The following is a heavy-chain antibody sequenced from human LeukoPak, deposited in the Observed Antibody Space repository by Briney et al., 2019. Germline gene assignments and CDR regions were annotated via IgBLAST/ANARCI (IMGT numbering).Heavy chain of an antibody. CDR1: GGTFSSYA. V-gene: IGHV1-69*13. CDR2: IFPIFGTA. J-gene: IGHJ4*02. D-gene: IGHD5-18*01. CDR3: AREAAMVI. Sequence: AASVKVSCKASGGTFSSYAISWVRQAPGQGLEWMGGIFPIFGTANYAQKFQGRVTITADESTSTAYMEPSSLRSEDTAVYYCAREAAMVIWGQGTLVTVSS.